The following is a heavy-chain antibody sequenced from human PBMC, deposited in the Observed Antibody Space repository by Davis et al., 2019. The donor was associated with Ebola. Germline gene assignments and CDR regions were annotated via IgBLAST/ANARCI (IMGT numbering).Heavy chain of an antibody. CDR3: ARDRFFAFDF. J-gene: IGHJ4*02. V-gene: IGHV3-48*02. CDR2: ITKGSDAI. CDR1: GFTFSSYS. D-gene: IGHD3/OR15-3a*01. Sequence: PGGSLRLSCAASGFTFSSYSMNWVRLAPGKGLEWITYITKGSDAIHYADSVKGRFTVSRDNAKNLVFLQMSSLRDEDSAVYYCARDRFFAFDFWSQGVHVSVSS.